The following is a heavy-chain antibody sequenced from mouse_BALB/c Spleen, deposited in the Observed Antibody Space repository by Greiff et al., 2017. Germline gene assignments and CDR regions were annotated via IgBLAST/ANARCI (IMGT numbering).Heavy chain of an antibody. CDR2: ISSGGGST. Sequence: EVHLVESGGGLVKPGGSLKLSCAASGFAFSSYDMSWVRQTPEKRLEWVAYISSGGGSTYYPDTVKGRFTISRDNAKNTLYLQMSSLKSEDTAMYYCARQGYDFPYWYFDVWGAGTTVTVSS. D-gene: IGHD2-4*01. J-gene: IGHJ1*01. CDR1: GFAFSSYD. CDR3: ARQGYDFPYWYFDV. V-gene: IGHV5-12-1*01.